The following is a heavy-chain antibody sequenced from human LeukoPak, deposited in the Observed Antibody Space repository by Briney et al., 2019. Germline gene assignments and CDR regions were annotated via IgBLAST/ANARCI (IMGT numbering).Heavy chain of an antibody. D-gene: IGHD4-11*01. V-gene: IGHV4-4*07. Sequence: KPSETLSLTCTVSGDSISNYYWSWIRQPAGKGLEWIGRIYTSGGTNYNPSLKSRVTMSVDTSKNQFSLKLTSVTAADTAVYYCARDPFYSNYNPLGYWGQGTLVTVPS. CDR2: IYTSGGT. CDR1: GDSISNYY. J-gene: IGHJ4*02. CDR3: ARDPFYSNYNPLGY.